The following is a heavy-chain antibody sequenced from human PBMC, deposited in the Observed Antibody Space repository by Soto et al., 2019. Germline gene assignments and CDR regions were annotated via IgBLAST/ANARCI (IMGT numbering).Heavy chain of an antibody. CDR2: ISSSSSYI. CDR1: GFTFSSYS. V-gene: IGHV3-21*01. J-gene: IGHJ4*02. CDR3: ASIAVAAPHFDY. Sequence: GGSLRLSCAASGFTFSSYSMNWVRQAPGKGLEWVSSISSSSSYIYYADSVKGRFTISRDNAKNSLYLQMNSLRAEDTAVYYCASIAVAAPHFDYWGQGTLVTVSS. D-gene: IGHD6-19*01.